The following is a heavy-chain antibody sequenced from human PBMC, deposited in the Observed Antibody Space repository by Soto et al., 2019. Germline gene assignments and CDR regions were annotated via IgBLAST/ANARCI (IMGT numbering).Heavy chain of an antibody. V-gene: IGHV4-39*01. CDR2: IYYSGST. Sequence: SETLSLTCTVSGGSISSSSYYWGWIRQPPGKGLEWIGSIYYSGSTYYNPSLKSRVTISVDTSKNQFSLKLSSVTAADTAVYYCARRYCSSTSCYFMYWFDPWGQGTLVTVSS. D-gene: IGHD2-2*01. CDR1: GGSISSSSYY. J-gene: IGHJ5*02. CDR3: ARRYCSSTSCYFMYWFDP.